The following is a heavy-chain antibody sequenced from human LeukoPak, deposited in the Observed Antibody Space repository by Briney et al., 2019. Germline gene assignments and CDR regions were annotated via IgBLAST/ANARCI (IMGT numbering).Heavy chain of an antibody. V-gene: IGHV4-39*01. CDR3: ARHDNYYGSGSYYNEPTPYYFDY. Sequence: PSETLSLTCTVSGGSISSSSYYWGWIRQPPGKGLEWIGSIYYSGSTYYNPSLKSRVTISVDTSKNQFSLKLSSVTAAGTAVYYCARHDNYYGSGSYYNEPTPYYFDYWGQGTLVTVSS. CDR1: GGSISSSSYY. J-gene: IGHJ4*02. CDR2: IYYSGST. D-gene: IGHD3-10*01.